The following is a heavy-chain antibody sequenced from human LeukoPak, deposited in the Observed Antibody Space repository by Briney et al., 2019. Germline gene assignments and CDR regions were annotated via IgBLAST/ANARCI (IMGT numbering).Heavy chain of an antibody. Sequence: PGGSLRLSCAASGFTFSSYAMHWVRQAPGKGLEWVAVISYDGSNKYYADSVKGRFTISRDNSKNTLYLQMNSLRAEDTAVYYCARDLGYIGDGYNFYYWGQGTLVTVSS. V-gene: IGHV3-30-3*01. CDR3: ARDLGYIGDGYNFYY. CDR1: GFTFSSYA. D-gene: IGHD5-24*01. J-gene: IGHJ4*02. CDR2: ISYDGSNK.